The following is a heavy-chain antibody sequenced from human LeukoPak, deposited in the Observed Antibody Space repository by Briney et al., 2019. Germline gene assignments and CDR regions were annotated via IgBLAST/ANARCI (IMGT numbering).Heavy chain of an antibody. V-gene: IGHV4-39*01. CDR1: GGSISSSSYY. CDR3: ARHDVVGATTGLRSDAFDI. Sequence: SETLSLTCTVSGGSISSSSYYWGWIRQPPGKGLEWSGSIYYSGSTYYNPSLKSRVTISVDTSKNQFSLKLSSVTAADTAVYYCARHDVVGATTGLRSDAFDIWGQGTMVTVSS. D-gene: IGHD1-26*01. J-gene: IGHJ3*02. CDR2: IYYSGST.